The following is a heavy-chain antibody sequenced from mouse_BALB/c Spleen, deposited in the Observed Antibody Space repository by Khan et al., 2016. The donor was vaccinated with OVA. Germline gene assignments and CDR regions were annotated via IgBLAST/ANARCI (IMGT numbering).Heavy chain of an antibody. Sequence: VQLQESGPGLVKPSQSLSLTCSVTGYSITSGYYWNWIRQFPGNKLEWMGYISYDGSNNYNPSLKNRISITRDTSKNQFFLKLNSVTTEDTATYYCAKFLWPYFDYCGQGTTLTVSS. CDR3: AKFLWPYFDY. CDR1: GYSITSGYY. CDR2: ISYDGSN. D-gene: IGHD1-1*02. J-gene: IGHJ2*01. V-gene: IGHV3-6*02.